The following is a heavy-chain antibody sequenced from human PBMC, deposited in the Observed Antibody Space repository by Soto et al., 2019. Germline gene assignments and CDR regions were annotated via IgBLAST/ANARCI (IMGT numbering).Heavy chain of an antibody. D-gene: IGHD3-16*01. V-gene: IGHV4-34*01. CDR3: ARVRGSSYNSGDYYYYGMDV. CDR1: GGSFSGYY. Sequence: PSETLSLTCAVYGGSFSGYYWSWIRQPPGKGLEWIGEINHSGSTNYNPSLKSRVTISVDTSKNQFSLKLSSVTAADTAVYYCARVRGSSYNSGDYYYYGMDVWGQGTTVTVSS. CDR2: INHSGST. J-gene: IGHJ6*02.